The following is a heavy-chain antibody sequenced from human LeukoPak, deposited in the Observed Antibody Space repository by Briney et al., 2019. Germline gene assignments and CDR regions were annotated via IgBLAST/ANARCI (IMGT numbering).Heavy chain of an antibody. J-gene: IGHJ4*02. CDR1: GYTFTGYH. D-gene: IGHD6-13*01. CDR2: INPSSGGT. V-gene: IGHV1-2*02. CDR3: ARGLSGAAEIHY. Sequence: ASVKVSCKASGYTFTGYHMHWVRQAPGQGLEWMGWINPSSGGTNYAQKFQGRVTMTRDTSISTAFMELSRLRSDDTAVYYCARGLSGAAEIHYWGQGTLVTVSS.